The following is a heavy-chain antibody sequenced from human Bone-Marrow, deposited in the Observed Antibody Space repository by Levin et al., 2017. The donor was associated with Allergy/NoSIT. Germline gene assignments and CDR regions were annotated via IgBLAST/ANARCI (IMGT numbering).Heavy chain of an antibody. CDR2: IIPIFGAA. J-gene: IGHJ3*02. CDR3: ARGWSRGGFNI. D-gene: IGHD3-10*01. V-gene: IGHV1-69*06. Sequence: KISCKASGGTFSSDAISWVRQAPGQGLECMGTIIPIFGAAHYAHQFQGRVSITADTSTNTAYMDLSSLRSEDTAVYYCARGWSRGGFNIWGQGTMVTVS. CDR1: GGTFSSDA.